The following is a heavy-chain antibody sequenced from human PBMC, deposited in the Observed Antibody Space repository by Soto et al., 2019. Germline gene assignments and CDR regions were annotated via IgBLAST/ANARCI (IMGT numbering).Heavy chain of an antibody. Sequence: LSLTCTVSGGSISSYYWSWIRQPAGKGLEWIGRIYTSGSTNYNPSLKSRVTMSVDTSKNQFSLKLSSVTAADTAVYYCAREYNFWSGTARFDPWGQGTLVTVSS. D-gene: IGHD3-3*01. CDR2: IYTSGST. CDR1: GGSISSYY. J-gene: IGHJ5*02. V-gene: IGHV4-4*07. CDR3: AREYNFWSGTARFDP.